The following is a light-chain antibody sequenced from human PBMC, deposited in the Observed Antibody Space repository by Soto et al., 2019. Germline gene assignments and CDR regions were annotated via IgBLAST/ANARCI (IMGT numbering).Light chain of an antibody. Sequence: SPATLSVSPGERATLSCRASQSVSNNLAWYQQRPGQAPSLLIYGASTRATGIPARFSGSGSGTEFTLTISSLQSEDFAVYYCQQYSKWPPITFGQGTRLEIK. CDR1: QSVSNN. CDR2: GAS. J-gene: IGKJ5*01. CDR3: QQYSKWPPIT. V-gene: IGKV3-15*01.